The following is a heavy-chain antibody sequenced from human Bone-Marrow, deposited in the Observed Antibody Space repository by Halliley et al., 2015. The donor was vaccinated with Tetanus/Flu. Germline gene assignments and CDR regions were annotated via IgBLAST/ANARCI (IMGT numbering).Heavy chain of an antibody. CDR3: ARLGLFAYDTTWGVAPRTWYFDI. D-gene: IGHD7-27*01. CDR2: MYQIGST. V-gene: IGHV4-59*08. CDR1: GDSISSSS. Sequence: GLVKPSETLSLTCTVSGDSISSSSWSWIRQPPGKGLEWIGNMYQIGSTYYNLSLKSRVTISLDTSKKQFSLRLTSLTAADTAVYFCARLGLFAYDTTWGVAPRTWYFDIWGRGTLVTVSS. J-gene: IGHJ2*01.